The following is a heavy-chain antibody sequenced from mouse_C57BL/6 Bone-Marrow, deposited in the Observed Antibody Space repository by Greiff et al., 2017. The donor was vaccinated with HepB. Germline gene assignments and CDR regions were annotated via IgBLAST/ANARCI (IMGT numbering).Heavy chain of an antibody. V-gene: IGHV5-4*01. Sequence: EVQLVESGGGLVKPGGSLKLSCAASGFTFSSYAMSWVRQTPEKRLEWVATISDGGSYTYYPDNVKGRFTISRDNAKNNQYLQMSHLKSEDTAMYYCAREYYYGTRDYWGQGTTLTVSS. CDR2: ISDGGSYT. CDR3: AREYYYGTRDY. J-gene: IGHJ2*01. D-gene: IGHD1-1*01. CDR1: GFTFSSYA.